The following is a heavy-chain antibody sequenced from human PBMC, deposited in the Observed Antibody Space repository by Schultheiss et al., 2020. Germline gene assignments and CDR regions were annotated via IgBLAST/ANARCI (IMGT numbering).Heavy chain of an antibody. J-gene: IGHJ4*02. CDR2: IYTSGST. D-gene: IGHD6-19*01. V-gene: IGHV4-61*02. CDR1: GDSVSSGSYY. Sequence: SETLSLTCTVSGDSVSSGSYYWSWIRQPAGKGLEWIGRIYTSGSTNYNPSLKSRVTMSVDTSKNQFSLKLSSVTAADTAVYYCASRSPNTGWSFDNWGQGTLVTVSS. CDR3: ASRSPNTGWSFDN.